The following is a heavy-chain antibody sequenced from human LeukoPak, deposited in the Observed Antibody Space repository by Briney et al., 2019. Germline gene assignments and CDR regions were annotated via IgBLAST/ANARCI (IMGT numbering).Heavy chain of an antibody. J-gene: IGHJ4*02. Sequence: SVKVSCKASGGTFSSYTISWVRQAPGQGLEWMGRIIPILGIANYAQKFQGRVTITADKSTSPAYMELSSLRSEDTAVYYCARGFRYDFWSGYYLFDYWGQGTLVTVSS. V-gene: IGHV1-69*02. CDR2: IIPILGIA. CDR1: GGTFSSYT. D-gene: IGHD3-3*01. CDR3: ARGFRYDFWSGYYLFDY.